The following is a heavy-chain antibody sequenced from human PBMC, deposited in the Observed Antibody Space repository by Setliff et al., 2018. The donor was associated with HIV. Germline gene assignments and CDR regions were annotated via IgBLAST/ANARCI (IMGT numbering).Heavy chain of an antibody. D-gene: IGHD6-6*01. CDR1: GDSVSSASYY. CDR3: ASEAWTSYRSSSGYYYYYMDV. V-gene: IGHV4-61*01. CDR2: IYYSGTT. J-gene: IGHJ6*03. Sequence: LSLTCTVSGDSVSSASYYWSWIRQPPGKGLEWIGYIYYSGTTKYNPSLKSRVAISVDTSKNQFSLKLSSVTAADTAVYYCASEAWTSYRSSSGYYYYYMDVWGKGTTVTVSS.